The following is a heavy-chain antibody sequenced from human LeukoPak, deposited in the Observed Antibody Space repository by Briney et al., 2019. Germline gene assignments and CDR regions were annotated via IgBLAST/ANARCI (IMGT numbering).Heavy chain of an antibody. CDR2: IIPIFGTA. Sequence: GASVKVSCKASGYTFTGYYMHWVRQAPGQGLEWMGGIIPIFGTANYAQKFQGRVTITTDESTSTAYMELSSLRSEDTAVYYCARDLDYWGQGTLVTVSS. CDR1: GYTFTGYY. V-gene: IGHV1-69*05. CDR3: ARDLDY. J-gene: IGHJ4*02.